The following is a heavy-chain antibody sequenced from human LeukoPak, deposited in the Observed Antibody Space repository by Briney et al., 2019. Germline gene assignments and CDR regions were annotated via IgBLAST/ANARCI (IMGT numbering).Heavy chain of an antibody. Sequence: PGGSLRLSCAASGFKFDDYGMSWVRQAPGKGLEWVSGLDWNGGSTNYADSVKGRFTISRDNAKSSLLLQMNSLRAEDTALYYCARHEKYCFGGSCYFDYWGPGTLVSVPS. CDR1: GFKFDDYG. D-gene: IGHD2-15*01. CDR3: ARHEKYCFGGSCYFDY. J-gene: IGHJ4*02. CDR2: LDWNGGST. V-gene: IGHV3-20*04.